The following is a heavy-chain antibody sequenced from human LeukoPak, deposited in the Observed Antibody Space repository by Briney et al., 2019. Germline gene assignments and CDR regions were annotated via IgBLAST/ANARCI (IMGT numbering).Heavy chain of an antibody. CDR2: INSDGSEG. V-gene: IGHV3-7*03. CDR1: GFTFSNAY. CDR3: ARSSYSSSSSV. Sequence: PGGSLRLSCAASGFTFSNAYMNWVRQAPGKGLEWVASINSDGSEGYYADVVKGRFTISGDNAKNSLYLQINSLRAEDTAVYYCARSSYSSSSSVWGQGTMVTVSS. D-gene: IGHD6-6*01. J-gene: IGHJ3*01.